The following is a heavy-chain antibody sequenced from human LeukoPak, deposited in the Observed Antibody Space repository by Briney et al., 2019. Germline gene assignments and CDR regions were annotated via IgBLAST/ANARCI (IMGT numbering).Heavy chain of an antibody. CDR1: GGSISSGSYY. CDR2: IYTSGST. V-gene: IGHV4-61*02. J-gene: IGHJ4*02. Sequence: SETLSLTCTVSGGSISSGSYYWSWIRQPAGKGLEWIGRIYTSGSTNYNPSLKSRVTISVDTSKNQFSLKLDSVTAADTAAYYCARVHIVTGTYFDSWGQGALVTVSS. CDR3: ARVHIVTGTYFDS. D-gene: IGHD3-10*01.